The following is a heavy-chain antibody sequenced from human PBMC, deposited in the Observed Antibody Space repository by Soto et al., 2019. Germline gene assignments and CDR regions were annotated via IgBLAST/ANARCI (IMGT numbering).Heavy chain of an antibody. J-gene: IGHJ6*02. Sequence: GSLRLSCAASGFTFSSYWMHWVRQAPGKGLVWVSRINSDGSSTSYADSVKGRFTISRDNAKNTLYLQMNSLRAEDTAVYYCARGYSSGNYYGMDVWGQGTTVTVSS. CDR1: GFTFSSYW. V-gene: IGHV3-74*01. CDR3: ARGYSSGNYYGMDV. D-gene: IGHD6-19*01. CDR2: INSDGSST.